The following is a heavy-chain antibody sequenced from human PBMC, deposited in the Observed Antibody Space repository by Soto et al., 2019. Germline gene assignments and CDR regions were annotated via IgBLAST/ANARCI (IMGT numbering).Heavy chain of an antibody. J-gene: IGHJ4*02. D-gene: IGHD3-22*01. CDR3: ARGRTYYDSSGYPDY. V-gene: IGHV4-34*01. CDR2: INHSGST. Sequence: PSETLSLTCAVYGGSFSGYYWSWIRQPPGKGLEWIGEINHSGSTNYNPSLKSRVTISVDTSKNQFSLKLSSVTAADTAVYYCARGRTYYDSSGYPDYWGQGTLVTVYS. CDR1: GGSFSGYY.